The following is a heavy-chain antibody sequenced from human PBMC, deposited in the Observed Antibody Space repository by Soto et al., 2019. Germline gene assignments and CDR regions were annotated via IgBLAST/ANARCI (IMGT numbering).Heavy chain of an antibody. CDR2: ISYDGSNK. D-gene: IGHD6-13*01. J-gene: IGHJ6*03. Sequence: GGSLRLSCAASGFTFSSYGMHWVRQAPGKGLEWVAVISYDGSNKYYADSGKGRFTISRDNSKNTPYLHMNSLRAEDTAVYYCAKEGYGSSWYPGHADYYYYMDVWGKGTTVTVSS. V-gene: IGHV3-30*18. CDR1: GFTFSSYG. CDR3: AKEGYGSSWYPGHADYYYYMDV.